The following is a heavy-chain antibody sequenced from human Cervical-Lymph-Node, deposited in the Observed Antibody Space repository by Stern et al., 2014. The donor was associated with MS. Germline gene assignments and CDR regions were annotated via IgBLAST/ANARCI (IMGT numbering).Heavy chain of an antibody. CDR2: INRDGTTI. CDR3: TKDTYGPEDY. Sequence: EVQLVESGGGLVQPGGSLRLSCVASGFTFRNYWMHWVRQAPGKGLVWVARINRDGTTITHADSVKSRFTISRDNAKNTLYLQMNSLRVEDTAVYYCTKDTYGPEDYWGQGTSVTVCS. V-gene: IGHV3-74*03. J-gene: IGHJ4*02. D-gene: IGHD3-10*01. CDR1: GFTFRNYW.